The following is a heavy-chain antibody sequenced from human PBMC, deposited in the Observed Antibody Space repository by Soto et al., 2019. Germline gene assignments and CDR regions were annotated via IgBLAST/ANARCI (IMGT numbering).Heavy chain of an antibody. CDR2: INPSGST. D-gene: IGHD2-2*01. Sequence: QVQLQQWGAGLLKPSETLSLTCGVNDGSLGDYFWSWIRQSPGKGLEWIGEINPSGSTSNNPSLKSRVTLSIDTSKNQFSLRLTSVTAADMGVYYCARRGRYCSSRNSRYYYFDSWVQGTLVTVSA. V-gene: IGHV4-34*01. J-gene: IGHJ4*02. CDR3: ARRGRYCSSRNSRYYYFDS. CDR1: DGSLGDYF.